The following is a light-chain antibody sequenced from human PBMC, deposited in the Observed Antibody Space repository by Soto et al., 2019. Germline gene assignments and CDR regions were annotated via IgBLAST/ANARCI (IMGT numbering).Light chain of an antibody. CDR3: SLCTNRNTRV. CDR1: SSDLGSFNR. Sequence: QSALTQPPSVSGSPGQSVTISCTGTSSDLGSFNRVSWYQQPPGTAPKLIIYEVNDRPSGVPDRFSGSQSGNPASLTISGLQAEYEADYYCSLCTNRNTRVLGGGTKLTVL. CDR2: EVN. J-gene: IGLJ3*02. V-gene: IGLV2-18*01.